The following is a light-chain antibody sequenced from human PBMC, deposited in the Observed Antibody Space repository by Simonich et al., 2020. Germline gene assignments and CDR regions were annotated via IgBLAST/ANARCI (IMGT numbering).Light chain of an antibody. CDR2: EGS. V-gene: IGLV2-23*01. CDR1: SSDVGSYNL. CDR3: CSYAGSSTLV. J-gene: IGLJ2*01. Sequence: QSALTQPASVSGSPGQSITISCTGTSSDVGSYNLVSWYQQHPGKAPKLRIYEGSKRPSEVSNRFSGSKSGNTASLTISWLQAEDEADYYCCSYAGSSTLVFGGGTKLTVL.